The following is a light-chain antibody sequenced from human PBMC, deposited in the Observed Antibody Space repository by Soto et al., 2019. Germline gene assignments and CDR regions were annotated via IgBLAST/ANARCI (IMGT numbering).Light chain of an antibody. J-gene: IGKJ4*01. CDR3: QQRINWPLT. Sequence: EIVLTQSPATLSLSPGERATLSCRASQSISSHLAWYQQKPGQAPRLLIYGASNRATGIPARFSGSGSGTDFTLTISGVEPEDCAVYYCQQRINWPLTFGGGTMVEIK. CDR1: QSISSH. CDR2: GAS. V-gene: IGKV3-11*01.